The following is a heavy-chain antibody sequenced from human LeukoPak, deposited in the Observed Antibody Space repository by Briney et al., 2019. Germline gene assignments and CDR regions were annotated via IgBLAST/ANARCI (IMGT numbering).Heavy chain of an antibody. CDR3: ARAESSSWHEYFQH. J-gene: IGHJ1*01. D-gene: IGHD6-13*01. CDR1: GFTFSSYS. V-gene: IGHV3-66*01. CDR2: IYSGGST. Sequence: GGSLRLSCAASGFTFSSYSMNWVRQAPGKGLEWVSVIYSGGSTYYADSVKGRFTISRDNSKNTLYLQMNSLRAEDTAVYYCARAESSSWHEYFQHWGQGTLVTVSS.